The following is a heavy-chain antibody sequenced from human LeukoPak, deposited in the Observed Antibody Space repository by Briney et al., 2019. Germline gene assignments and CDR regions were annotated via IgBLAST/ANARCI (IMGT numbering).Heavy chain of an antibody. CDR3: ARVPTGDSSGYLNFDY. J-gene: IGHJ4*02. CDR1: GYSISSGYY. D-gene: IGHD3-22*01. V-gene: IGHV4-61*01. Sequence: SETLSLTCTVSGYSISSGYYWSWIRQPPGKGLEWIGYIYYSGSTNYNPSLKSRVTISVDTSKNQFSLKLSSVTAADTAVYYCARVPTGDSSGYLNFDYWGQGTLVTVSS. CDR2: IYYSGST.